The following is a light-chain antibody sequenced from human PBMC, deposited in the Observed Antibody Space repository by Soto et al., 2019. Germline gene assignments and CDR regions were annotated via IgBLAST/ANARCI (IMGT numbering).Light chain of an antibody. J-gene: IGLJ1*01. CDR3: CSYAGSYTFV. CDR2: DVT. V-gene: IGLV2-11*01. CDR1: SSDVGDSKY. Sequence: QSALTQPRSVSGSPGQSVTISCTGTSSDVGDSKYVSWYQQHPGKAPKLLIYDVTKRPSGVPDRFSGSKSGNTASLTISGLQVEDEADYYCCSYAGSYTFVFGTGTKVTVL.